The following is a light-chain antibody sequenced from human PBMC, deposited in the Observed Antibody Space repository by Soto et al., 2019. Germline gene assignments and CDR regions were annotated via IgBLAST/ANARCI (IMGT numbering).Light chain of an antibody. J-gene: IGKJ4*01. Sequence: DIQMTQSPSTLSASVGDRVTITCRASQTINSWLAWYQQKPGKAPKVLIYKASTLESGVPSRFSGTGSGTEFTLTISSLQPDDFATYYCQQYHSYSLTFGGGTKVEIK. CDR1: QTINSW. CDR2: KAS. CDR3: QQYHSYSLT. V-gene: IGKV1-5*03.